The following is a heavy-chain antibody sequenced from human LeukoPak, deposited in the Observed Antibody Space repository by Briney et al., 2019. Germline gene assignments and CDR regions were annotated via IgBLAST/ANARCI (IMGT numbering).Heavy chain of an antibody. V-gene: IGHV4-4*07. Sequence: SGTLSLTCTVSGGSISSYYWSWIRQPAGKGLEWIGRIYTSGSTNYNPSLKSRVTMSVDTSKDQFSLKLSSVTAADTAVYYCARGAARGYSYVFDYWGQGTLVTVSS. J-gene: IGHJ4*02. D-gene: IGHD5-18*01. CDR2: IYTSGST. CDR3: ARGAARGYSYVFDY. CDR1: GGSISSYY.